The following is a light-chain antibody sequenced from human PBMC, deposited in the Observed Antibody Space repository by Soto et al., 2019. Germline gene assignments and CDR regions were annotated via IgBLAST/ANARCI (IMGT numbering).Light chain of an antibody. V-gene: IGLV2-23*01. CDR3: CSYAGGTSVV. CDR2: EDI. J-gene: IGLJ2*01. Sequence: QSALTQPAFVSGSPGQSITISCTGSSSDVGKYNLVSWYQHHPGKAPKLMIYEDIERPSGVSNRFSGSKSGNTASLTISGLQTEDEADYYCCSYAGGTSVVFGGGTKLTVL. CDR1: SSDVGKYNL.